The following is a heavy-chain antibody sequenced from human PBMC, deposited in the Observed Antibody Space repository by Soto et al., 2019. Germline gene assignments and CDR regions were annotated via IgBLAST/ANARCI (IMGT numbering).Heavy chain of an antibody. CDR1: GYPFSNYG. CDR3: ARERGGYRDGDY. D-gene: IGHD5-18*01. Sequence: QVQLVQSGPEVKQPGASVRVSCKPSGYPFSNYGISWMRQAPGQSLEWMGWVNIDKGTTKYAQKFQDRVTMTTDTSTSTVYLELRSLRSYDTALYYCARERGGYRDGDYWGQGTLVTVSS. V-gene: IGHV1-18*01. CDR2: VNIDKGTT. J-gene: IGHJ4*02.